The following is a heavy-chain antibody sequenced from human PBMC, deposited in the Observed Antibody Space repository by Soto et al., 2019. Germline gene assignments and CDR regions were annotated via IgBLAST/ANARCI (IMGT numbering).Heavy chain of an antibody. Sequence: PGGSLRLSCAASGSSFNISPMHWGRQAPGKGPEWVALISYDGTNKFYADSVKGRFTISRDNSKSTLYLHVDSLRPEDAAVYYCARDPKTTGGQHWAFNYFDSWGQGTLVTVSS. CDR3: ARDPKTTGGQHWAFNYFDS. CDR1: GSSFNISP. D-gene: IGHD2-8*02. V-gene: IGHV3-30-3*01. J-gene: IGHJ4*02. CDR2: ISYDGTNK.